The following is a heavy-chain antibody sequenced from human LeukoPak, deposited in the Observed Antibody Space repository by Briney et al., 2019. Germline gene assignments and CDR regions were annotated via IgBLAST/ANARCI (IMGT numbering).Heavy chain of an antibody. Sequence: GGSLRLSCAASGFTFSSYWMSWVRQAPGKGLEWVANIKQAGSEKYYVDSVKGRFTISRDNAKNSLYLQMNSLRAEDTAVYYCARDLPPDAFDIWGQGTMVTVSS. CDR2: IKQAGSEK. V-gene: IGHV3-7*01. J-gene: IGHJ3*02. CDR1: GFTFSSYW. CDR3: ARDLPPDAFDI.